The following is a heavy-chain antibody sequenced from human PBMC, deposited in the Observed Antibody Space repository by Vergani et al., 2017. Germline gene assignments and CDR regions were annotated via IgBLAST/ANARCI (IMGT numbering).Heavy chain of an antibody. V-gene: IGHV3-73*01. J-gene: IGHJ4*02. CDR1: GFTFSGSA. CDR2: IRSKANSYAT. Sequence: EVQLVESGGGLVQPGGPLKLSCAASGFTFSGSAMHWVRQASGKGLEWVGRIRSKANSYATAYAASVKGRFTISRDDSKNTAYLQMNSLRAEDTAVYYCAKLSNILTGYSFDYWGQGTLVTVSS. D-gene: IGHD3-9*01. CDR3: AKLSNILTGYSFDY.